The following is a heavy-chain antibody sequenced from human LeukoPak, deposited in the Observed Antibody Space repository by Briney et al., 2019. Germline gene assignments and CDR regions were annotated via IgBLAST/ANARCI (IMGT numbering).Heavy chain of an antibody. J-gene: IGHJ4*02. Sequence: PSETLSLTCTVSGGSISSYYWSWIRQPAGKGLEWIGRIYTSGSTNYNPSLKSRVSMSLDTSKNQFSLKLSSVTAADTAVYYCARYSRIAVAGTGSFDYWGQGTLVTVSS. D-gene: IGHD6-19*01. CDR1: GGSISSYY. CDR3: ARYSRIAVAGTGSFDY. V-gene: IGHV4-4*07. CDR2: IYTSGST.